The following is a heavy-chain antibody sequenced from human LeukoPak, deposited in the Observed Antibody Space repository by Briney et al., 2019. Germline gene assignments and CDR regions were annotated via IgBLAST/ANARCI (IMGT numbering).Heavy chain of an antibody. CDR1: GGSISSSSYY. CDR2: IYYSGST. Sequence: SETLSLTCTVSGGSISSSSYYWGWIRQPPGKGLEWIGSIYYSGSTYYNPSLKSRVTISVDTSKNQFSLKLSSVTAADTAVYYCARDFGVVMPLYYFDYWGQGTLVTVSS. V-gene: IGHV4-39*02. J-gene: IGHJ4*02. CDR3: ARDFGVVMPLYYFDY. D-gene: IGHD3-3*01.